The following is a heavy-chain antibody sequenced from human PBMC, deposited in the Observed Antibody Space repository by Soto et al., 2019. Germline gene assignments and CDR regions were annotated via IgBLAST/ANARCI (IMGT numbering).Heavy chain of an antibody. CDR1: GGSISSYY. Sequence: SETLSLTCTVSGGSISSYYWSWIRQPPGKGLEWIGYIYYSGSTNYNPSLKSRVTISVDTSKNQFSLKLSSVTAADTAVYYCETHTVTTEYWGQGTLVTVSS. V-gene: IGHV4-59*08. D-gene: IGHD4-17*01. CDR3: ETHTVTTEY. CDR2: IYYSGST. J-gene: IGHJ4*02.